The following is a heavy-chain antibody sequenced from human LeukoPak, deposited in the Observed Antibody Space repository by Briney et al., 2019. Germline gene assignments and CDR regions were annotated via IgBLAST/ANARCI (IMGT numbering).Heavy chain of an antibody. CDR1: GFSLSSYW. CDR3: ARDHNYAFDN. V-gene: IGHV3-48*04. CDR2: IGISSGNT. J-gene: IGHJ4*02. Sequence: GGSLRLSCAASGFSLSSYWMTWVRQAPGKGLEWISYIGISSGNTKYADSVKGRFTISGDNAKKSLYLQMNSLRVEDTAVYYCARDHNYAFDNWGQGTLVTVSS. D-gene: IGHD1-1*01.